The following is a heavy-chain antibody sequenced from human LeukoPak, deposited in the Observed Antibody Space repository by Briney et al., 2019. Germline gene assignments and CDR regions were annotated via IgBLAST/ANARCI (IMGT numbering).Heavy chain of an antibody. CDR2: IIPIFGTA. CDR1: GGTFSSYA. V-gene: IGHV1-69*05. J-gene: IGHJ4*02. D-gene: IGHD2-15*01. CDR3: WTRGYCSGGSCYDGNFDY. Sequence: ASVKVSCKASGGTFSSYAISWVRQAPGQGLEWMGGIIPIFGTANYAQKFQGRVTITTDESTSTAYMELSSLRSEDTAVYYCWTRGYCSGGSCYDGNFDYWGQGTLVTVSS.